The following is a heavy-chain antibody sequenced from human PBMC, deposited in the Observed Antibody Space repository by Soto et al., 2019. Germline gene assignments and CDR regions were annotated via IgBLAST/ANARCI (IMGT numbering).Heavy chain of an antibody. J-gene: IGHJ5*02. CDR3: ARRPSSSWRNWFDP. V-gene: IGHV1-2*02. Sequence: ASVEVSCKASGYTFTGYYIHWVRQAPGQGLEWMGWINPNSGGTNYAQKFQGRVTMTRDTSISTAYMELSRLRSDDTAVYYCARRPSSSWRNWFDPWGQGTLVTVSS. CDR1: GYTFTGYY. D-gene: IGHD6-13*01. CDR2: INPNSGGT.